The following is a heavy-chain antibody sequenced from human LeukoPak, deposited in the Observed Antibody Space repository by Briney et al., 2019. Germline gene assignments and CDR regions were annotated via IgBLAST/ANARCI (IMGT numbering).Heavy chain of an antibody. D-gene: IGHD6-13*01. CDR3: ASGSAVAAAGDY. J-gene: IGHJ4*02. CDR1: GGSISSNY. Sequence: SETLSLTCTASGGSISSNYWNWIRQPPGKGLEWIGYVYYSGSTNYNPSLKSRVTISVDTSKSQFSLRLTSVTAADTAVYYCASGSAVAAAGDYWGQGTLVTVSS. V-gene: IGHV4-59*01. CDR2: VYYSGST.